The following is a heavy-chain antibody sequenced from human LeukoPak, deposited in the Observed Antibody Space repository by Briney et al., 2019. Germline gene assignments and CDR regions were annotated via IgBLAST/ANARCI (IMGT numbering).Heavy chain of an antibody. D-gene: IGHD1-1*01. V-gene: IGHV5-51*01. CDR3: VRQPRVHTPDF. J-gene: IGHJ4*02. CDR1: GGSISSYY. CDR2: IYPGDSDI. Sequence: ETLSLTCTVSGGSISSYYWSWIRQPPGKGLEWMGIIYPGDSDIRYSPSFQGQVTITADKSISTAYLQWSSLKASDTATYYCVRQPRVHTPDFWGQGTLVTVSS.